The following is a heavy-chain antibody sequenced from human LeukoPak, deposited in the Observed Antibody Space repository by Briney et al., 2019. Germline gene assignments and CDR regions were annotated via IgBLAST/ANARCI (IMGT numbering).Heavy chain of an antibody. D-gene: IGHD6-13*01. V-gene: IGHV4-34*01. J-gene: IGHJ6*03. CDR1: GGSFSGYY. Sequence: SETLSLTCAVYGGSFSGYYWSWIRQPPGKGLEWIGEINHSGSTNYNPSLKSRVTISVDTSKNQFSLKLSSVTAADTAVYYCARARRKSSSWYDYYYYMDVWGKGTTVTVSS. CDR3: ARARRKSSSWYDYYYYMDV. CDR2: INHSGST.